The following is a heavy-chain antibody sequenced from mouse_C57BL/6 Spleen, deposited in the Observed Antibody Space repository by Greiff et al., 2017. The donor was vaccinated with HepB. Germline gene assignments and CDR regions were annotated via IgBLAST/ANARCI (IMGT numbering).Heavy chain of an antibody. J-gene: IGHJ1*03. CDR3: ASEGGGMVTDWYFDV. CDR2: IGPSDSYT. CDR1: GYTFTSYW. D-gene: IGHD2-2*01. Sequence: QVHVKQPGAELVKPGASVKLSCKASGYTFTSYWMQWVKQRPGQGLGWIGEIGPSDSYTNSNQKFKGKATLTVDTSSSTAYMQLSSLTSEDSAVYYCASEGGGMVTDWYFDVGGTGTTVTVSS. V-gene: IGHV1-50*01.